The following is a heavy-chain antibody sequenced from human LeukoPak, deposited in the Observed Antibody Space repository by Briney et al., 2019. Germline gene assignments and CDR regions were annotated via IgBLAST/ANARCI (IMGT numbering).Heavy chain of an antibody. V-gene: IGHV4-34*01. Sequence: PSETLSLTCAVYGGSFSGYYWSWIRQPPGKGLEWIGEINHSGSTNYNPSLKSRVTISVDTSKNQFSLKLSSVTAADTAVYYCARGSGGSCPDYWGQGTLVTVSS. CDR1: GGSFSGYY. CDR2: INHSGST. J-gene: IGHJ4*02. CDR3: ARGSGGSCPDY. D-gene: IGHD2-15*01.